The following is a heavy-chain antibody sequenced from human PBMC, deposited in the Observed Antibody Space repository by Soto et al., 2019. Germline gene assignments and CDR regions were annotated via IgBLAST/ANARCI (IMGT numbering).Heavy chain of an antibody. J-gene: IGHJ6*02. D-gene: IGHD5-12*01. CDR2: ISSDGDTI. V-gene: IGHV3-9*01. Sequence: EVQLIESGGGWVQPGTSLRVSCAASEFTFHEYAMHWVRQAPGKGLEWVSGISSDGDTIAYADSVQGRFTVFRDNAKNSLYLQMNSLRAEDTALYYCTKGGYDWIYYFGMDVWGQGTTVTVSS. CDR1: EFTFHEYA. CDR3: TKGGYDWIYYFGMDV.